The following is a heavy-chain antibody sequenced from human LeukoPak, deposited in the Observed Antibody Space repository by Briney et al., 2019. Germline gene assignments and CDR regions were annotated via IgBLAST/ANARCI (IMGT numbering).Heavy chain of an antibody. CDR3: ARFRFSYYDFWSGYSKPPNWFDP. D-gene: IGHD3-3*01. Sequence: GASVKVSCKASGYTFTSYGISWVRQAPGQGLEWMGWISAYNGNTSYAQKLQGRVTMTTDTSTSTAYMELRSLRSDDTAVYYCARFRFSYYDFWSGYSKPPNWFDPWGQGTLVTVSS. CDR2: ISAYNGNT. V-gene: IGHV1-18*01. CDR1: GYTFTSYG. J-gene: IGHJ5*02.